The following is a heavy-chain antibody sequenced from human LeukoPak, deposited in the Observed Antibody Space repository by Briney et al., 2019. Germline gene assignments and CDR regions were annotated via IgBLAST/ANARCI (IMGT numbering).Heavy chain of an antibody. CDR3: ARTYYYDSSGYREDWFDP. J-gene: IGHJ5*02. CDR2: ISSSSSYI. V-gene: IGHV3-21*01. Sequence: PGGSLRLSCAASGFTFSSYIMNWVRQAPGKGLEWVSFISSSSSYIYYADSVKGRFTISRDNAKKSLYLQMNSLRAEDTAVYYCARTYYYDSSGYREDWFDPWGQGTLVTVSS. D-gene: IGHD3-22*01. CDR1: GFTFSSYI.